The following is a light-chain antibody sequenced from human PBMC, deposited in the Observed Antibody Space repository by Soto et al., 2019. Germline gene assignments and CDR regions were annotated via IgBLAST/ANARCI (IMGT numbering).Light chain of an antibody. CDR1: QDIGNA. CDR2: VAS. CDR3: LEHKSYPWT. Sequence: DIPMTQSPTSLSASVGDRVTITCRASQDIGNALGWYQLKPGKAPKRLIYVASRLQSGVPSRFSGSGSGSEFSLTISSLQPEDFATYYCLEHKSYPWTFGQGTRVEIK. J-gene: IGKJ1*01. V-gene: IGKV1-17*01.